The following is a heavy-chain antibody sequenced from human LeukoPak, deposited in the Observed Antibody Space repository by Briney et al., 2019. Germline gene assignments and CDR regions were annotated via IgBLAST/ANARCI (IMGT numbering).Heavy chain of an antibody. Sequence: PSETLSLTCTVSGGSISSSSYYWGWIRQPPGKGLEWIGSIYYSGSTYYNPSLKSRVTISVDTSKNQFSLKLSSVSAADTAVYYCARPKGCSGGSCYSGLYFDYWGQGTLVTVSS. CDR1: GGSISSSSYY. CDR2: IYYSGST. D-gene: IGHD2-15*01. V-gene: IGHV4-39*01. J-gene: IGHJ4*02. CDR3: ARPKGCSGGSCYSGLYFDY.